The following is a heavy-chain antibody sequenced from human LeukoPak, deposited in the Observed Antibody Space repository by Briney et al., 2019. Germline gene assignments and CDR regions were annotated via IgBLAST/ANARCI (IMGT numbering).Heavy chain of an antibody. J-gene: IGHJ4*02. V-gene: IGHV1-18*01. Sequence: GASVKVSCKASGYTFTSYGISWVRQAPGQGLEWMGWIGAYNGNTNYAQKLQGRVTMTTDTSTSTAYMELRSLRSDDTAVYYCARDRISGYCSGGSCPPGDYWGQGTLVTVSS. D-gene: IGHD2-15*01. CDR2: IGAYNGNT. CDR1: GYTFTSYG. CDR3: ARDRISGYCSGGSCPPGDY.